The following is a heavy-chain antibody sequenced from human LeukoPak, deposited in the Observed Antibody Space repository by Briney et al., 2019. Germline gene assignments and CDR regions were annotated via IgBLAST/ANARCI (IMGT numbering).Heavy chain of an antibody. CDR3: ARTTLFIPTHAFDI. CDR2: INYSGST. Sequence: SETLSLTCAVSGGSISSNYWSWIRQPPGKGLEWFGYINYSGSTNYNPSFKSRITISVDMSKNQFSLKLRSVAAADTAVYYCARTTLFIPTHAFDIWGQGTMVTVSS. D-gene: IGHD1-1*01. J-gene: IGHJ3*02. V-gene: IGHV4-59*01. CDR1: GGSISSNY.